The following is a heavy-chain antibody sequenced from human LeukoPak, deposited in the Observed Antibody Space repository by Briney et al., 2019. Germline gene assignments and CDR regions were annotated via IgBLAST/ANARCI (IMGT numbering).Heavy chain of an antibody. Sequence: ASVKVSCKVSGYTLTELSMHWVRQAPGKGLEWMGVFDPEDGETIYAQKFQGRVTMTEDTSTDTAYMELSSLRSEDTAVYYCATAGTAYSSGWYYFDYWGQGTLVTVSS. J-gene: IGHJ4*02. CDR1: GYTLTELS. V-gene: IGHV1-24*01. CDR3: ATAGTAYSSGWYYFDY. CDR2: FDPEDGET. D-gene: IGHD6-19*01.